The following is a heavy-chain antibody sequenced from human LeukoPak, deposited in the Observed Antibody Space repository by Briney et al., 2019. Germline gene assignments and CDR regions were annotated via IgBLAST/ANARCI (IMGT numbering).Heavy chain of an antibody. V-gene: IGHV1-18*01. D-gene: IGHD3-9*01. Sequence: ASVKVSCKASGYTFTSYGISWVRQAPGQGLEWMGWISAYNGNTNYAQKLQGRVTMTTDTSTSTAYMELRSLRSDDTAVYYCASVLRYFDWPARFDPWGQGTLVTVSS. J-gene: IGHJ5*02. CDR2: ISAYNGNT. CDR3: ASVLRYFDWPARFDP. CDR1: GYTFTSYG.